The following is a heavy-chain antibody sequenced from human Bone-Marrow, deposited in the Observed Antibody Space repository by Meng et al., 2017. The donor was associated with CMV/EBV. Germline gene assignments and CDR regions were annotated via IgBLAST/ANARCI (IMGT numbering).Heavy chain of an antibody. Sequence: SLKISCAASGFTFTRFSMHWVRQATGKGLEWLAIISFDGTNIYYADSVKGRFTVSRDNSKNTLFLQMNNVRPEDTAVYYCSRVDTAYAFPFDSWGRATLVTVS. CDR1: GFTFTRFS. CDR2: ISFDGTNI. J-gene: IGHJ4*02. CDR3: SRVDTAYAFPFDS. V-gene: IGHV3-30*04. D-gene: IGHD5-12*01.